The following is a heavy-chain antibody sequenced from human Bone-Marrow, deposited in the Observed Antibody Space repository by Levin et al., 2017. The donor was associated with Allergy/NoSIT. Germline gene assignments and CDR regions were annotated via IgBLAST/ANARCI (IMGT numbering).Heavy chain of an antibody. J-gene: IGHJ5*02. CDR1: GGSINSRSHY. V-gene: IGHV4-39*07. CDR2: IYYSGSS. Sequence: SETLSLTCVVSGGSINSRSHYWGWVRQSPGQGLEWIGSIYYSGSSYYTPSLKSRVTISLDTSKNQFSLNLRSVTAADTALYYCARVRRIAVASNGHWRFDPWGQGTLVTVSS. D-gene: IGHD6-19*01. CDR3: ARVRRIAVASNGHWRFDP.